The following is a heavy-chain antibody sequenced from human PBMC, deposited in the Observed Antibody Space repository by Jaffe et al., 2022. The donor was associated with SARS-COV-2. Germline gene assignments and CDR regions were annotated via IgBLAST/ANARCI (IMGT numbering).Heavy chain of an antibody. CDR1: GYSFSNYA. CDR2: INGGNGNT. V-gene: IGHV1-3*01. Sequence: QVHLVQSETEVKKPGASVKVSCKTSGYSFSNYAIHWVRQAPGQRLEWMGWINGGNGNTEYSQKFQGRVTITRDTSASTSYMELNSLTSEDTAVYYCARDGPLLAYWGQGTLVTVSS. J-gene: IGHJ4*02. D-gene: IGHD2-15*01. CDR3: ARDGPLLAY.